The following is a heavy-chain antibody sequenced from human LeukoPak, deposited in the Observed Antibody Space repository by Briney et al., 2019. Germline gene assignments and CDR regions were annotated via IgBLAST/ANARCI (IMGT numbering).Heavy chain of an antibody. Sequence: TPGGSLRLSCAVSGFTYSSYSMNWVRQVPGKGLEWVSSISGSSSYIYYADSVKGRFTISRDNSKNTLYLQMNSLRAEDTAIYYCAKVTYGSGTYGAFDLWGQGTLVTVSS. CDR3: AKVTYGSGTYGAFDL. CDR2: ISGSSSYI. D-gene: IGHD3-10*01. J-gene: IGHJ4*02. V-gene: IGHV3-21*04. CDR1: GFTYSSYS.